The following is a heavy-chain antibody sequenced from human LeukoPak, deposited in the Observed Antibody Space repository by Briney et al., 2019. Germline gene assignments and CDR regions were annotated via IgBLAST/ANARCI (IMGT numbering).Heavy chain of an antibody. CDR3: ARLVTNYYYYYMDV. CDR2: INPNSGGT. J-gene: IGHJ6*03. D-gene: IGHD3-16*02. V-gene: IGHV1-2*02. Sequence: ASVKVSCKASGYAFTGYYMHWVRQAPGQGFEWMGWINPNSGGTNYAQKFQGRVTMTRDTSISTAYMELSRLRSDDTAVYYCARLVTNYYYYYMDVWGKGTTVTVSS. CDR1: GYAFTGYY.